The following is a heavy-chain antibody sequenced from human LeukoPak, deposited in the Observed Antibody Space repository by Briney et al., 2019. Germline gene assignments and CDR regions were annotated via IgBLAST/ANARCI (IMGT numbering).Heavy chain of an antibody. Sequence: GGSLRLSCAASGFTFSSYGMHWVRQAPGKGLEWVSAISGSGGSTYYADSVKGRFTISRDNSKNTLYLQMNSLRAEDTAVYYCAGTRYCSSTSCYGGHYWGQGTLVTVSS. CDR2: ISGSGGST. V-gene: IGHV3-23*01. J-gene: IGHJ4*02. CDR3: AGTRYCSSTSCYGGHY. D-gene: IGHD2-2*01. CDR1: GFTFSSYG.